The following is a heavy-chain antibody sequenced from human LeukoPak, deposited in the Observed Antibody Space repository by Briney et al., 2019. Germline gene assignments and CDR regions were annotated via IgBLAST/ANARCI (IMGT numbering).Heavy chain of an antibody. D-gene: IGHD5-18*01. Sequence: PSETLSLTCTVSGGSISSGDYYWSWIRQPPGKGLEWIGYIYYSGSTYYNPSLKSRVTISVDTSKNQFSLKLSSVTAADTAVYYCARDRGRGYSYGYHTLYYGMDVWGQGTTVTVSS. V-gene: IGHV4-30-4*01. CDR3: ARDRGRGYSYGYHTLYYGMDV. J-gene: IGHJ6*02. CDR1: GGSISSGDYY. CDR2: IYYSGST.